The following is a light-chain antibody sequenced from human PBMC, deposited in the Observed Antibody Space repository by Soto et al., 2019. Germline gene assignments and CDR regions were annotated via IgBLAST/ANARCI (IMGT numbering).Light chain of an antibody. CDR1: QTVGTY. Sequence: ELVLTQSPAPLSLSPGERATLSCRASQTVGTYFAWYQQKPGQAPRLLIYDTSSRATGVPDRYSASGSGTDFTLTISRLEPEDFAVFFCQQYGTSEIIFCQGTRLEIK. V-gene: IGKV3-20*01. J-gene: IGKJ5*01. CDR2: DTS. CDR3: QQYGTSEII.